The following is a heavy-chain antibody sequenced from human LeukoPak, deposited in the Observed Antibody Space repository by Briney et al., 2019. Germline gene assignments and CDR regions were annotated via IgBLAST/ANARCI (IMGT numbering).Heavy chain of an antibody. Sequence: PSETLSLTCTVSGGSISSYYWSWIRQPPGKGLEWIGYIYYSGSTNYNPSLKSRVTISVDTSKNQFSLKLSSVTAADTAVYYCARAGSYTPLGAFDIWGQGTMVTVSS. D-gene: IGHD3-10*01. V-gene: IGHV4-59*01. CDR3: ARAGSYTPLGAFDI. CDR1: GGSISSYY. J-gene: IGHJ3*02. CDR2: IYYSGST.